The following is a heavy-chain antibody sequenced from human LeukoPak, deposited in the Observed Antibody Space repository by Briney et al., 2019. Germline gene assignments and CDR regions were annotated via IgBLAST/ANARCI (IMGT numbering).Heavy chain of an antibody. J-gene: IGHJ4*02. Sequence: GGSLRLSCAASGFTFGSYAKHWVRQAPGKGLEYVSAITNDGGTTFYANSVKGRFTISRDNSKNTLFLQMGSLRPEDMAVYYCARVDDFTYDFWGQGTLVTVSS. CDR3: ARVDDFTYDF. D-gene: IGHD2-2*03. CDR1: GFTFGSYA. V-gene: IGHV3-64*01. CDR2: ITNDGGTT.